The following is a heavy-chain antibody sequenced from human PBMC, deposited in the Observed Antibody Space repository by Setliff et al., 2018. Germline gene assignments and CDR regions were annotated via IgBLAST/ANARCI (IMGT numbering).Heavy chain of an antibody. CDR1: GYSISSGYY. CDR3: ARHRSGPLDY. J-gene: IGHJ4*02. D-gene: IGHD6-19*01. CDR2: IYHSGST. V-gene: IGHV4-38-2*01. Sequence: SETLSLTCAVSGYSISSGYYWGWIRQPPGKGLEWIGIIYHSGSTYYNPSLKSRVTISVDTSKNQFSLKLSSVTAADTAVYYCARHRSGPLDYWGQGTLVTVSS.